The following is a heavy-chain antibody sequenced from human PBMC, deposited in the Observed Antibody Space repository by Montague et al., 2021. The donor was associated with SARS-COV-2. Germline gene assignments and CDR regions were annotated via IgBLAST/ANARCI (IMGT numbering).Heavy chain of an antibody. V-gene: IGHV4-4*07. CDR1: FGSVNHYF. Sequence: SETLSLTCTVSFGSVNHYFWSWIRQPVGKGLEWIGRIFFSRGTKYTPSLKSRVTMSLDTSKNQFSLKLRTVTAADTAIYYCAGAFGRSFDFWGQGILVAVSS. CDR2: IFFSRGT. CDR3: AGAFGRSFDF. D-gene: IGHD3-10*01. J-gene: IGHJ4*02.